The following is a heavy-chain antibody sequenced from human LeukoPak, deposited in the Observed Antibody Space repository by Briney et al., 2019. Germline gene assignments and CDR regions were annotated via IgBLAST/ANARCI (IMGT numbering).Heavy chain of an antibody. D-gene: IGHD3-22*01. J-gene: IGHJ4*02. CDR3: AIIPIPSGYYSYYFDY. CDR2: FDPEDGET. V-gene: IGHV1-24*01. Sequence: GASVKVSCTVSGYTLTELSMHWVRQAPGKGLEWMGGFDPEDGETIYAQKFQGRVTMTEDASTDTAYMELSSLRSEDTAVYYCAIIPIPSGYYSYYFDYWGQGTLVTVSS. CDR1: GYTLTELS.